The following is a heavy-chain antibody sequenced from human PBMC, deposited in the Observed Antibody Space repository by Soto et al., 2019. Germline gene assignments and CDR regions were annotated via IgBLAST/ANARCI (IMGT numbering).Heavy chain of an antibody. CDR1: GFTSTSSA. Sequence: GASVKVSCKASGFTSTSSAVQWVRQARGQRLEWIGWIVVGSGNTNYAQKFQERVTITRDMSTSTAYMELSSLRSEDTAVYYCAADKAARYYYGMDVWGQGTTVTVSS. V-gene: IGHV1-58*01. CDR3: AADKAARYYYGMDV. CDR2: IVVGSGNT. D-gene: IGHD6-13*01. J-gene: IGHJ6*02.